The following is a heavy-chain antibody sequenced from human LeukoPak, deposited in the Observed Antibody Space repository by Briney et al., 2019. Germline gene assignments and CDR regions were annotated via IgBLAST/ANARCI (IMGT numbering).Heavy chain of an antibody. CDR3: ARDRNTGSSYENLFEY. CDR1: GFTFSSYW. Sequence: GGSRRLSCAASGFTFSSYWMHWVRHAPGKGLVWVSRINSDGSSTSYADSVEGRFTISRDNAKNTLYLQMNSLRAEDTSVYYCARDRNTGSSYENLFEYWGQGSLVTVSS. V-gene: IGHV3-74*01. J-gene: IGHJ4*02. D-gene: IGHD1-26*01. CDR2: INSDGSST.